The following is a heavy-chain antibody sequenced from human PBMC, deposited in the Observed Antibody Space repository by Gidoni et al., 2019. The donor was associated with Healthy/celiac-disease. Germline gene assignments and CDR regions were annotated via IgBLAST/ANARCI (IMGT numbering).Heavy chain of an antibody. V-gene: IGHV4-39*01. Sequence: QLQLQESGPGLVKPSETLSLTCTVSGGSISSSSYYWGWIRQPPGKGLEWIGSIYYSGSTYYNPSLKSRVTISVDTSKNQFSLKLSSVTAADTAVYYCASLGTYYDFWSGTSVAYFDYWGQGTLVTVSS. CDR3: ASLGTYYDFWSGTSVAYFDY. J-gene: IGHJ4*02. D-gene: IGHD3-3*01. CDR2: IYYSGST. CDR1: GGSISSSSYY.